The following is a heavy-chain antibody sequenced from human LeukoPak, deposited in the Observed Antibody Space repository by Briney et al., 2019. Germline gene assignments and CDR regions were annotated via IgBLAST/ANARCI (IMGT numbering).Heavy chain of an antibody. CDR1: GGSISSYY. D-gene: IGHD3-22*01. V-gene: IGHV4-4*07. CDR3: ARAGRAYYDSSGYYYSPYYFDY. J-gene: IGHJ4*02. CDR2: IYTSGST. Sequence: PSETLSLTCTVSGGSISSYYWSWIRQPAGKGLEWIGRIYTSGSTNYNPSLKSRVTMTVDTSKNQFSLKLSSVTAADTAVYYCARAGRAYYDSSGYYYSPYYFDYWGQGTLVTVSS.